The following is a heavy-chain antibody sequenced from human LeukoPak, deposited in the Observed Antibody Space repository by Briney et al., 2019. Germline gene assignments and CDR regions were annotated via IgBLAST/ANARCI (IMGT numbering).Heavy chain of an antibody. J-gene: IGHJ4*02. Sequence: SETLSLTCAVSGYSISRGYYWAWIRPPPGKGLEWIGTIYHTGSTYYTPSLGSRVTISADTSKNEFPLNLKSVTAADTAVYYCARAGWIITSGIDYWGQGALVTVSS. CDR2: IYHTGST. CDR3: ARAGWIITSGIDY. V-gene: IGHV4-38-2*01. D-gene: IGHD3-10*01. CDR1: GYSISRGYY.